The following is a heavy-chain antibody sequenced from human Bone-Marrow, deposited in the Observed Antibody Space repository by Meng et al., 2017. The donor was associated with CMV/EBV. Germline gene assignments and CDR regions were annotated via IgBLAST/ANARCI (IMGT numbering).Heavy chain of an antibody. CDR2: IRYDGSNK. D-gene: IGHD1-14*01. CDR1: GFTFSSYG. J-gene: IGHJ6*02. CDR3: ARSGEPEGTYGMDV. Sequence: GESLKISCAASGFTFSSYGMHWVRQAPGKGLEWVAFIRYDGSNKYYADSVKGRFTISRDNSKNTLYLQMNSLRAEDTAVYYCARSGEPEGTYGMDVWGQGTTATVSS. V-gene: IGHV3-30*02.